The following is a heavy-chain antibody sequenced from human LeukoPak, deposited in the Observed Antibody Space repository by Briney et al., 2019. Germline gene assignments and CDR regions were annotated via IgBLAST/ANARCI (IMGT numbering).Heavy chain of an antibody. Sequence: GGSLRLSCAASGFIFRNYAMSWVRQAPGKGLEWVSAITGSGDTTYYADSVKGRFTISRDNSKNTLYVEMNTLRAEDTAVYYCAKWGDYDILAGYYVSDFWGQGTLVTVSS. D-gene: IGHD3-9*01. V-gene: IGHV3-23*01. CDR3: AKWGDYDILAGYYVSDF. CDR1: GFIFRNYA. J-gene: IGHJ4*02. CDR2: ITGSGDTT.